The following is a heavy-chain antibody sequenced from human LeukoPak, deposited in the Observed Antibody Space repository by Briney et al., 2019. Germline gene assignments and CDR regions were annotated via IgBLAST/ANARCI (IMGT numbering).Heavy chain of an antibody. D-gene: IGHD1-26*01. V-gene: IGHV3-48*04. J-gene: IGHJ4*02. Sequence: EAGGSLRLSCAASGFTFSSFGMSWVRQAPGKGLEWLSYISSSSSTIYYADSVRGRFTISRDNAKNSLYLQINSLRADDTAVYYCARSHQRVGIEDYWGQGTLVTVSS. CDR1: GFTFSSFG. CDR3: ARSHQRVGIEDY. CDR2: ISSSSSTI.